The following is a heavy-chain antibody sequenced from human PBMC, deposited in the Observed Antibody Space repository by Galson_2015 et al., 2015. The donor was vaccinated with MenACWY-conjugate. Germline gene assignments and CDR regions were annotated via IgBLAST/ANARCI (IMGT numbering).Heavy chain of an antibody. CDR2: IGTAGDT. CDR1: GFTFSSYE. Sequence: SLRLSCAASGFTFSSYEMHWVRHATGKGLEWVSAIGTAGDTYYPGSVKGRFTISRENAKNSLYLQMNSLRAGDTAVYANPPLLCGDCRGDRFDYWGQGTLVTVSS. J-gene: IGHJ4*02. V-gene: IGHV3-13*04. CDR3: PPLLCGDCRGDRFDY. D-gene: IGHD2-21*02.